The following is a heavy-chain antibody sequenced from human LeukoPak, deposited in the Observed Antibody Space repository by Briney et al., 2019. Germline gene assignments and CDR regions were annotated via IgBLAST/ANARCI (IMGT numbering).Heavy chain of an antibody. CDR2: IYHDGST. J-gene: IGHJ6*03. CDR3: ARRPTLAAGHYYYMDV. CDR1: GYSISSGYY. V-gene: IGHV4-38-2*02. Sequence: SETLSLTCTVSGYSISSGYYWGWIRQSPGKGLEWIGSIYHDGSTYYTPSLKSRVTVSVDTSKNQISLNLSFVTAADTAVYYCARRPTLAAGHYYYMDVWGKGTTVIVSS.